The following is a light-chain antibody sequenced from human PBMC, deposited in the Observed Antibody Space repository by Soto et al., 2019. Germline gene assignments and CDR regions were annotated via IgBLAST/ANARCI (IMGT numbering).Light chain of an antibody. CDR1: QNIGSR. Sequence: DIQMTQSPSTLSASVGDRVAITCRASQNIGSRLAWYQQKPDEAPKLLIYDASSLESGVPLRFGGSGSGTELTIIIRSPEAYDFSTYYCQKCYPPITFGGGTKVEIK. CDR2: DAS. J-gene: IGKJ4*01. CDR3: QKCYPPIT. V-gene: IGKV1-5*01.